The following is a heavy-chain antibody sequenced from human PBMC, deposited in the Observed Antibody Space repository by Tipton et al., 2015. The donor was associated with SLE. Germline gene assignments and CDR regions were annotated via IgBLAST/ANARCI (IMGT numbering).Heavy chain of an antibody. Sequence: SLRLSCAASGFTVSSNYMSWVRQAPGKGLEWVSVIYSGGSTYYADSVKGRFTISRDNSKNTLYLQMNSLRAGDTAVYYCARESYGGNRDIWGQGTMVTVSS. J-gene: IGHJ3*02. CDR2: IYSGGST. CDR1: GFTVSSNY. V-gene: IGHV3-53*05. CDR3: ARESYGGNRDI. D-gene: IGHD4-23*01.